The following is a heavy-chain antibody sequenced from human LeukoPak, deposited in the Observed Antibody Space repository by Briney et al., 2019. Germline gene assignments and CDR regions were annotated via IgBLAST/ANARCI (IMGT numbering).Heavy chain of an antibody. CDR3: ARDRPSSWYYSFDY. Sequence: HSGGSLRLSCAASGFTFSSYAMHWVRQAPGKGLEWVAVISYDGSNKYYADSVKGRFTISRDNSKNTLYLQMNSLRAEDTAVYYCARDRPSSWYYSFDYWGQGTLVTVSS. V-gene: IGHV3-30-3*01. CDR1: GFTFSSYA. D-gene: IGHD6-13*01. CDR2: ISYDGSNK. J-gene: IGHJ4*02.